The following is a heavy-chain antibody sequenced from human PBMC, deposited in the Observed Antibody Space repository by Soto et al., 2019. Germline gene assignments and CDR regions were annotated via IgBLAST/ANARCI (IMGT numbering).Heavy chain of an antibody. V-gene: IGHV1-3*01. CDR3: ATRGRSLCYYYGMDV. CDR2: INAGNGNT. D-gene: IGHD3-10*01. Sequence: QVQLVQSGAEVKKPGASVKVSCKASGYTFTSYAMHWVRQAPGQRLEWMGWINAGNGNTKYSQKFQGRVTITRDTSASTAYMELSSLRSEDTAVYYCATRGRSLCYYYGMDVWGQGTTVTVSS. J-gene: IGHJ6*02. CDR1: GYTFTSYA.